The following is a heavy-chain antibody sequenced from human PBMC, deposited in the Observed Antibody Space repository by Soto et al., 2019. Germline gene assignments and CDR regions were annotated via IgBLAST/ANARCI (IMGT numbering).Heavy chain of an antibody. Sequence: ASVKVSCKASGYTFTSYYMHWVRQAPGQGLEWMGIINPSGGSTSYAQKFQGRVTMTRDTSTSTVYMELSSLRSEDTAVYYCARDSPMTTVRQGGVSDYWGQGTLVTGSS. V-gene: IGHV1-46*03. CDR2: INPSGGST. J-gene: IGHJ4*02. CDR3: ARDSPMTTVRQGGVSDY. CDR1: GYTFTSYY. D-gene: IGHD4-17*01.